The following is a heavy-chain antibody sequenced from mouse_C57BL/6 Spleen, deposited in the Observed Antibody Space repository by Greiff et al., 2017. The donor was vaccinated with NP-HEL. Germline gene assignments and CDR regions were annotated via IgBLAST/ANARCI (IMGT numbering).Heavy chain of an antibody. CDR3: ARSDYYYGSSYGYFDV. J-gene: IGHJ1*03. D-gene: IGHD1-1*01. Sequence: VQLQQSGAELVKPGASVKISCKASGYAFSSYWMNWVKRRPGKGLEWIGQIYPGDGDTNYNGKFKGKATLTADKSSSTAYMQLSSLTSEDSAVYFCARSDYYYGSSYGYFDVWGTGTTVTVSS. CDR1: GYAFSSYW. CDR2: IYPGDGDT. V-gene: IGHV1-80*01.